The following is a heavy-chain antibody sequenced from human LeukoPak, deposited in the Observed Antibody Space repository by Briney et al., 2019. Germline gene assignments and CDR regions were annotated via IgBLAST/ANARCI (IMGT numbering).Heavy chain of an antibody. Sequence: ASVKVSCKAPRGTFDSYGISWVRQAPGQGLEWMGGVMAIFGGVKYGQKFQGRATITTDASTSTAYMELSSLTPEDTGIYYCARGELGDRSGFSFFDYWGQGTLVTVSS. CDR3: ARGELGDRSGFSFFDY. CDR2: VMAIFGGV. J-gene: IGHJ4*02. CDR1: RGTFDSYG. D-gene: IGHD3-22*01. V-gene: IGHV1-69*05.